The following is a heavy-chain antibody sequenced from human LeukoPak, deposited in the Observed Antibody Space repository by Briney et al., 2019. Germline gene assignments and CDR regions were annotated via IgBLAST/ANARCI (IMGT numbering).Heavy chain of an antibody. V-gene: IGHV3-23*01. CDR2: ISGSGDTT. CDR3: APKYYFDY. J-gene: IGHJ4*02. Sequence: QAXXXGLEWVSTISGSGDTTYYADSVKGPFAISRDNSKNTLYLQMNSLRAEDTAVYYCAPKYYFDYWGQGTLVTVSS.